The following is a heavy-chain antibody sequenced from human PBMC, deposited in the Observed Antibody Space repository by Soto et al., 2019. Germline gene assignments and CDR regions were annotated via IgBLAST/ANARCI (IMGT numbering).Heavy chain of an antibody. CDR2: ISYDGSNK. D-gene: IGHD3-22*01. Sequence: QVQLVESGGGVVQPGRSLRLSCAASGFTFSSYAMHWVRQAPGKGLEWVAVISYDGSNKYYADSVKGRFTISRDNYKNTLYLQMNSLRAEDTAVYYCARGYYDSSGPSYHYFDYWGQGTPVTVSS. J-gene: IGHJ4*02. CDR3: ARGYYDSSGPSYHYFDY. V-gene: IGHV3-30-3*01. CDR1: GFTFSSYA.